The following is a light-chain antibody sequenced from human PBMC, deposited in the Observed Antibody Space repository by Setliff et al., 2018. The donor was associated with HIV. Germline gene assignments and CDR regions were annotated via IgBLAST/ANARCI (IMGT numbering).Light chain of an antibody. V-gene: IGLV2-14*01. CDR1: SSDVGGYNY. J-gene: IGLJ2*01. CDR3: SSYTISNTHVL. Sequence: QSVLAQPASVSGSPGQSITISCTGTSSDVGGYNYVSWYQQHPGKAPKPMIYEVTYRPSGVSNRFSGSKSGNTASLTISGLQAEDEADYYCSSYTISNTHVLFGGGTKVTVL. CDR2: EVT.